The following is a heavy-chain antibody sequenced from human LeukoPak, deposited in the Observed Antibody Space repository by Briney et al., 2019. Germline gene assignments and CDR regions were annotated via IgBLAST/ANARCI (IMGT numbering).Heavy chain of an antibody. V-gene: IGHV4-59*01. CDR2: IYYSGST. D-gene: IGHD3-10*01. CDR1: GSSISSYY. Sequence: SETLSLTCTVSGSSISSYYWSWIRQPPGKGLEWIGYIYYSGSTNYNPSLKSRVTISVDTSKNQFSLKLSSVTAADTAVYYCARDRRPYYYGSGSYYNRLDAFDIWGQGTMVTVSS. J-gene: IGHJ3*02. CDR3: ARDRRPYYYGSGSYYNRLDAFDI.